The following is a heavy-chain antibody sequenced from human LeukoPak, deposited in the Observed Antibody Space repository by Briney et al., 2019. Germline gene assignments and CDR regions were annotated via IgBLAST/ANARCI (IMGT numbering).Heavy chain of an antibody. J-gene: IGHJ4*02. CDR3: ARRLDC. V-gene: IGHV3-53*01. CDR1: GFTITRNY. CDR2: IYSGGST. Sequence: GGSLRLSCEASGFTITRNYMTWVRQAPGKGLEWVSLIYSGGSTSYSDSVKGRFTISRDTSKETVYLQMDSLRAEDTAVYYCARRLDCWGQGTLVTVSS.